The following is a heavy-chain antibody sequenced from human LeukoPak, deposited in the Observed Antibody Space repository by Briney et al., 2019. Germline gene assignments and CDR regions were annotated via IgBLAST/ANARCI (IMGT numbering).Heavy chain of an antibody. Sequence: AETLSLTCSVSGGSISSYYWSWIRQPPGKGLEWIGYMFYSGNTNSNPSLKSRVTILADTSKNQFSLSLNSVTAADTAVYFCGRVRTGNTGSPEYFEDWGQGTLVTVSS. CDR2: MFYSGNT. V-gene: IGHV4-59*01. J-gene: IGHJ1*01. CDR3: GRVRTGNTGSPEYFED. CDR1: GGSISSYY. D-gene: IGHD5-12*01.